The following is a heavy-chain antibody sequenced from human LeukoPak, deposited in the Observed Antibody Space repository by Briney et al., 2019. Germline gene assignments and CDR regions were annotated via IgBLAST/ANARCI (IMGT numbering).Heavy chain of an antibody. V-gene: IGHV4-34*01. CDR1: GGSFGDYY. CDR2: ISHRGST. J-gene: IGHJ4*02. D-gene: IGHD3-16*01. Sequence: SETLSLTCAVDGGSFGDYYWNWIRQPPGKGLEWIGEISHRGSTNYNPSLRSRVRISLDTSTNQSFLKLSSVTAADTAVYFCVRFVSYTTDILFDHWGQGTLVTVSS. CDR3: VRFVSYTTDILFDH.